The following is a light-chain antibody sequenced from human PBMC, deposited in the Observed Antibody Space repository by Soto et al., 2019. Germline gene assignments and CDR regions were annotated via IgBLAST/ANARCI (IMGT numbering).Light chain of an antibody. CDR2: DVS. Sequence: QSVLTQPASVSGSPGQSISISCTGTSSDVGGYKYVSWYQQHPGKAPKLMIYDVSSRPSGVSNRFSGSKSGNTASLTISWLQVEDEADYYCSSYTSISLYVFGTGTKVTVL. V-gene: IGLV2-14*01. CDR1: SSDVGGYKY. CDR3: SSYTSISLYV. J-gene: IGLJ1*01.